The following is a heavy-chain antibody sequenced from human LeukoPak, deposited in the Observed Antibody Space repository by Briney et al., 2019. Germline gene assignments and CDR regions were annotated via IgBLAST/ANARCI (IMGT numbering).Heavy chain of an antibody. Sequence: PGGSLRLSCSASGFTFSSYAMHWVRQAPGKGLEYVSAISSNGGSTYYADSVKGRFTISRDNSKNTLYLQISSLRAEDTAVYYCVKTVYGTMVRGVITSPFDYWGQGTLVTVSS. D-gene: IGHD3-10*01. CDR2: ISSNGGST. J-gene: IGHJ4*02. CDR1: GFTFSSYA. CDR3: VKTVYGTMVRGVITSPFDY. V-gene: IGHV3-64D*06.